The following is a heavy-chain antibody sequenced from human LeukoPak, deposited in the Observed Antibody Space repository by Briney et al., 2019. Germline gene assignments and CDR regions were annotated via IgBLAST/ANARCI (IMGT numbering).Heavy chain of an antibody. CDR2: ICGSGGST. J-gene: IGHJ4*02. CDR1: GFTFSSYA. D-gene: IGHD3-3*01. V-gene: IGHV3-23*01. CDR3: AKDQLAKSFWSGTNFDY. Sequence: GGSLRLSCAASGFTFSSYAMSWVRQAPGKGLEWASAICGSGGSTYYAESVKGRFTISRDNSNNTLYLQMNSLKAEDTAVYYCAKDQLAKSFWSGTNFDYWGQGTLVTVSS.